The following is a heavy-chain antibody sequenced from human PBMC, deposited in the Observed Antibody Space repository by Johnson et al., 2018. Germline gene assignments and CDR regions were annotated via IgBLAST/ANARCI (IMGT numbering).Heavy chain of an antibody. CDR1: GFTFDDYG. V-gene: IGHV3-20*04. CDR2: INWNGGST. D-gene: IGHD3-9*01. Sequence: EVQLVESGGVVVQPGGSLRLSCAASGFTFDDYGMSWVRQAPGKGLEWVSGINWNGGSTGYADSVKGRFTISRDNAKNSLYLQMNSLRAEDTALYYCARGVTRYDILTGYYNDAFDIWGQGTMVTVSS. J-gene: IGHJ3*02. CDR3: ARGVTRYDILTGYYNDAFDI.